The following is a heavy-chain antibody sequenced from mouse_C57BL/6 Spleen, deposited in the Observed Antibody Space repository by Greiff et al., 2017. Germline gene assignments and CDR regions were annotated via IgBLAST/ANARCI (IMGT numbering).Heavy chain of an antibody. D-gene: IGHD6-5*01. CDR1: GYTFTSYW. J-gene: IGHJ2*01. V-gene: IGHV1-50*01. CDR2: IDPSDSYT. CDR3: AKSSLPNFDY. Sequence: VQLQQSGAELVKPGASVKLSCKASGYTFTSYWMQWVKQRPGQGLEWIGEIDPSDSYTNYNQKFKGKATLTVDTSSSTAYMQLSSLTSEVSAVYYCAKSSLPNFDYWGQGTTLTVSS.